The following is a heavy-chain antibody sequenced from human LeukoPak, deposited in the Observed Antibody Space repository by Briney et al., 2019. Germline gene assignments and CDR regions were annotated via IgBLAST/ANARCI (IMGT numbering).Heavy chain of an antibody. CDR2: INHSGST. CDR1: GGSFSGYY. CDR3: ARPTQVAGTYYFDY. V-gene: IGHV4-34*01. D-gene: IGHD6-19*01. J-gene: IGHJ4*02. Sequence: PSETLSLTCTVSGGSFSGYYWSWIRQPPGKGLEWIGEINHSGSTNYNPSLKSRVTISVDTSKNQFSLKLSSVTAADTAVYYCARPTQVAGTYYFDYWGQGTLVTVSS.